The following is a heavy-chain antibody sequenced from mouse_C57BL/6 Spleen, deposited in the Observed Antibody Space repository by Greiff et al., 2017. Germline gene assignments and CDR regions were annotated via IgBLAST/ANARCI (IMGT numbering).Heavy chain of an antibody. CDR1: GYTFTDYN. CDR2: LNPNTGGT. CDR3: ARQGGSGWFDV. Sequence: EVQLQQSGPELVKPGASVKMSCKASGYTFTDYNMHWVKQSHGKSLEWIGYLNPNTGGTSYNQQFKAKATLTVNKSSSTAYMELRSLTSEDSAVYCCARQGGSGWFDVWGTGTTVTVSA. D-gene: IGHD1-1*01. J-gene: IGHJ1*03. V-gene: IGHV1-22*01.